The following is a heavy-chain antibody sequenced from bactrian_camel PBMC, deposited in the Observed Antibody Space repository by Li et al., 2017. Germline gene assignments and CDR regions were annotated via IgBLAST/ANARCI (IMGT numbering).Heavy chain of an antibody. D-gene: IGHD1*01. J-gene: IGHJ6*01. CDR2: IYTADGRT. CDR1: GFTFSNYA. V-gene: IGHV3S42*01. Sequence: VQLVESGGGLVQPGGSLRLSCAASGFTFSNYAMSRVRQTPGKGLEWVSTIYTADGRTNSADSVKGRFAISRDNAKNTLFLQMNNLKPEDTAMYYCAVHRAGGVCFGPGTKPGDINQVDFRFWGQGTQVTVS. CDR3: AVHRAGGVCFGPGTKPGDINQVDFRF.